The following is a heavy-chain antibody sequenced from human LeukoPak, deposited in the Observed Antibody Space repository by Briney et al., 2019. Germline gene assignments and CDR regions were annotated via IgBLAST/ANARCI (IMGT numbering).Heavy chain of an antibody. CDR1: YFTFSNVY. D-gene: IGHD4/OR15-4a*01. Sequence: GGSLRLSCAAAASYFTFSNVYMNWVRQAPGKGLEWVGRIKSKTDGGTTDYAAPVKGRFTISRDDSKNTLYLQMNSLKTEDTAVYYCTTEPDYRDYWGQGTLVTVSS. CDR3: TTEPDYRDY. J-gene: IGHJ4*02. V-gene: IGHV3-15*07. CDR2: IKSKTDGGTT.